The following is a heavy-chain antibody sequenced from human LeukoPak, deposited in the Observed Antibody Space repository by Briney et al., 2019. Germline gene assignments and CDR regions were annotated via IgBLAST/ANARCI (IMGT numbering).Heavy chain of an antibody. CDR1: GYTFASYE. J-gene: IGHJ5*02. CDR3: ARANYGSGTRWLDP. CDR2: INAGNDNT. Sequence: GASVKVSCKASGYTFASYEIHWVRQAPGQGLEWMGWINAGNDNTKYSQKFQGRVTITRDTPASTVYMELSSLRSEDTAVYYCARANYGSGTRWLDPWGQGTLVIVSS. V-gene: IGHV1-3*01. D-gene: IGHD3-10*01.